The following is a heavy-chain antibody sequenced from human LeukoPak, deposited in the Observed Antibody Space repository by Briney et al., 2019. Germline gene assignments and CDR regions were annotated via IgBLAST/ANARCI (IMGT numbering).Heavy chain of an antibody. CDR3: ARDSHSSSWYSEFDY. Sequence: PGGSLRLSCAASGFTFSSHWMHWVRQVPGKGLEWVSSINILSNYIYYADSVKGRFTISRDNAKNSLYLQMNSLRAEDTAVYYCARDSHSSSWYSEFDYWGQGTLVTVSS. D-gene: IGHD6-13*01. CDR2: INILSNYI. J-gene: IGHJ4*02. CDR1: GFTFSSHW. V-gene: IGHV3-21*01.